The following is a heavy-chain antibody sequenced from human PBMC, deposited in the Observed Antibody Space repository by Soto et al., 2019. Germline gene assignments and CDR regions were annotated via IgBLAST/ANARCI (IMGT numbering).Heavy chain of an antibody. J-gene: IGHJ3*02. CDR3: ARESLRYDILTGYHGSPPDAFDI. CDR1: GGSISSGGYY. V-gene: IGHV4-31*03. CDR2: IYYSGST. Sequence: SETLSLTCTVSGGSISSGGYYWSWIRQHPGKGLEWIGYIYYSGSTYYNPSLKSRVTISVDTSKNQFSLKLSSVTAADTAVYYCARESLRYDILTGYHGSPPDAFDIWGQGTMVTVS. D-gene: IGHD3-9*01.